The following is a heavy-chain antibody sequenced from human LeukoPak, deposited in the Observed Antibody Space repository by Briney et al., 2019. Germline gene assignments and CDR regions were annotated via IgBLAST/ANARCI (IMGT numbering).Heavy chain of an antibody. J-gene: IGHJ5*02. CDR1: GYTFTGYY. CDR3: ARPSGLWDGHNWFDP. Sequence: ASVKVSCKASGYTFTGYYMHWVRQAPGQGLEWMGWINPNSGGTNYAQKFQGRVTMTRDTSISTAYMELSRLRSDDTAVYYCARPSGLWDGHNWFDPWGQGTLVTVSS. V-gene: IGHV1-2*02. CDR2: INPNSGGT. D-gene: IGHD5-18*01.